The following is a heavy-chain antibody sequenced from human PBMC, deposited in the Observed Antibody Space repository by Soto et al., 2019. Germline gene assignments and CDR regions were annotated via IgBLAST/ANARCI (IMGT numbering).Heavy chain of an antibody. CDR2: ISGSGGST. CDR3: AKEVGLQHYHYYYMDV. CDR1: GFTFSNCA. V-gene: IGHV3-23*01. J-gene: IGHJ6*03. D-gene: IGHD4-4*01. Sequence: GGSLRLSCATSGFTFSNCAMSWVHQAPGKGLEWVSGISGSGGSTYYTDSVQGRFTISRDNSKNTLYLQMNSLRAEDTAVYYCAKEVGLQHYHYYYMDVWGKGTTVTVSS.